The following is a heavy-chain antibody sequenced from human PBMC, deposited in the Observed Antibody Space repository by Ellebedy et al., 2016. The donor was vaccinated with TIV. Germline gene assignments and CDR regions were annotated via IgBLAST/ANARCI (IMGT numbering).Heavy chain of an antibody. D-gene: IGHD3-3*01. CDR1: GYTFTGYY. Sequence: ASVKVSCXASGYTFTGYYMHWVRQAPGQGLEWMGWINPNSGGTNYAQKFQGWVTMTRDTSISTAYMELSRLRSDDTAVYYCARVIRDTIFGVVITKDFDYWGQGTLVTVSS. CDR2: INPNSGGT. V-gene: IGHV1-2*04. CDR3: ARVIRDTIFGVVITKDFDY. J-gene: IGHJ4*02.